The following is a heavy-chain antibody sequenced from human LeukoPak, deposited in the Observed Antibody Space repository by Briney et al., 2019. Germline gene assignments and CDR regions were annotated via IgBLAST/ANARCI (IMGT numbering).Heavy chain of an antibody. CDR1: GFTFSSYW. V-gene: IGHV3-7*04. J-gene: IGHJ4*02. Sequence: GGSLRLSCVASGFTFSSYWMSWVRQAPGKGLEWVANIKQDGSEKYYMDSEEGRFTISRDNAKNSLYLQMNSLRAEDTAVYYCARESSSSSPYYWGQGTLVTVSS. CDR2: IKQDGSEK. CDR3: ARESSSSSPYY. D-gene: IGHD2-2*01.